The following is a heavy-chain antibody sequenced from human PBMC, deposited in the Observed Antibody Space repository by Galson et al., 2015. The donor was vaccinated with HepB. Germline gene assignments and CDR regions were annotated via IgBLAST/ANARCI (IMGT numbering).Heavy chain of an antibody. D-gene: IGHD3-9*01. V-gene: IGHV3-30*04. CDR1: GFTFSSYA. Sequence: SLRLSCAASGFTFSSYAMHWVRQAPGKGLEWVAVISYDGSNKYYADSVKGRFTISRDNSKNTLYLQMNSLRAEDTAVYYCARRSGYIPNDYWGQGTLVTVSS. CDR2: ISYDGSNK. CDR3: ARRSGYIPNDY. J-gene: IGHJ4*02.